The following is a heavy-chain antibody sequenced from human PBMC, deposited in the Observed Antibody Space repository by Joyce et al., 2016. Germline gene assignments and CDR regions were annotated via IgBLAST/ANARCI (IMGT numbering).Heavy chain of an antibody. CDR3: VRVRQSGNINDY. Sequence: KKPGSSVKVSCRAFGGTRSGSAISWVRQAPGQGLEWMGGITPIFATAKYAQKFQTRLTITADKSTNTAYMELSSMRSKDTAIYYCVRVRQSGNINDYWGQGTQVTVSS. J-gene: IGHJ4*02. CDR1: GGTRSGSA. CDR2: ITPIFATA. V-gene: IGHV1-69*06.